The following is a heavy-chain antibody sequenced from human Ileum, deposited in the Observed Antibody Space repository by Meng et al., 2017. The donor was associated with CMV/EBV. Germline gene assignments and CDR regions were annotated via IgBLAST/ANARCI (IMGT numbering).Heavy chain of an antibody. CDR3: ARGPSRTDFDY. J-gene: IGHJ4*02. Sequence: QVQLVQSGAEVKRPGASVKVSCKASGYTFTGYYIHWVRQAPGEGLEWMGIINPGDGSTNYAQKFQGRVTMTRDTSTTTVHMELSSLRSEDTAVYYCARGPSRTDFDYWGQGTLVTASS. CDR1: GYTFTGYY. CDR2: INPGDGST. V-gene: IGHV1-46*01. D-gene: IGHD1-14*01.